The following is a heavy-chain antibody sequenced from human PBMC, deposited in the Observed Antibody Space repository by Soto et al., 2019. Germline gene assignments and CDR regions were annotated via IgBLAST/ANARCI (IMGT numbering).Heavy chain of an antibody. Sequence: ASVKVSCKASGGTFSSYTISWVRQAPGQGLEWMGRIIPILGIANYAQKFQGRVTITADKSTSTAYMELSSLRSEDTAVYYCARHFLTGEYSSSPAGKWLDPWGQGTLVTVSS. CDR3: ARHFLTGEYSSSPAGKWLDP. D-gene: IGHD6-6*01. CDR1: GGTFSSYT. J-gene: IGHJ5*02. CDR2: IIPILGIA. V-gene: IGHV1-69*02.